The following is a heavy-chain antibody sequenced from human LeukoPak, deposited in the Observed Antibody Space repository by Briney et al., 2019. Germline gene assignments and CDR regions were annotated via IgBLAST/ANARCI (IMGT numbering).Heavy chain of an antibody. CDR1: GGSISSGSYY. Sequence: SQTLSLTCTVSGGSISSGSYYWSWIRQPAGKGLEWIGRINTSGSTNYNPSLKSRVTISVDTSKNQFSLKLSSVTAADTAVYYCARGSGPGYCSSTSCYTGRYYFDYWGQGTLVTVSP. V-gene: IGHV4-61*02. J-gene: IGHJ4*02. D-gene: IGHD2-2*02. CDR3: ARGSGPGYCSSTSCYTGRYYFDY. CDR2: INTSGST.